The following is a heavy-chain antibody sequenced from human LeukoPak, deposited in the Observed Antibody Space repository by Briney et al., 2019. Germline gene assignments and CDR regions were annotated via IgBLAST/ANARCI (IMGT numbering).Heavy chain of an antibody. D-gene: IGHD3-10*01. J-gene: IGHJ4*02. CDR1: GFTFSSYS. CDR2: ISSSSSYI. Sequence: GGSLRLSCAASGFTFSSYSMNWVRQAPGKGLEWVSSISSSSSYIYCADSVKGRFTISRDNSKNTLYLQMNSLRAEDTAVYYCARPLMVRGVIPIFDYWGQGTLVTVSS. CDR3: ARPLMVRGVIPIFDY. V-gene: IGHV3-21*01.